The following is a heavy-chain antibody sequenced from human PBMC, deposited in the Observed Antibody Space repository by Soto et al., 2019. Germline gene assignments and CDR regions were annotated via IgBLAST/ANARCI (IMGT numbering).Heavy chain of an antibody. J-gene: IGHJ6*03. V-gene: IGHV4-31*03. CDR3: ARDPIQHHYYMDV. CDR1: GVSISSGGYY. Sequence: SETVSLTCTVSGVSISSGGYYWSWIRQHPGKGLEWIGYIYYSGSTYYNPSLKSRVTISVDTSKNQFSLKLSSVTAADTAVYYCARDPIQHHYYMDVWGKGTTVTVSS. CDR2: IYYSGST.